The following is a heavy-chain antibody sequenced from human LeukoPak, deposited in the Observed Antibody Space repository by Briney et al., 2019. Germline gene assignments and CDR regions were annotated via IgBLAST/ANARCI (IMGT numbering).Heavy chain of an antibody. CDR3: AKGGSVRHYFDSSGYYPDAFDI. CDR1: GFTFSSYD. D-gene: IGHD3-22*01. J-gene: IGHJ3*02. CDR2: ISYDVSNN. Sequence: PGRSLRLSCAASGFTFSSYDMHWVRQAPGKGLEWVAVISYDVSNNDYADSVKGRFTISRDNPKNTLHLQMNSLRTEDTAVYYCAKGGSVRHYFDSSGYYPDAFDIWGQGTMVTVSS. V-gene: IGHV3-30*18.